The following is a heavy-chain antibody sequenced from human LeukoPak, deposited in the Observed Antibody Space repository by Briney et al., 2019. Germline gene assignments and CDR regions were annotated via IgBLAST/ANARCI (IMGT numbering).Heavy chain of an antibody. CDR1: GFTFDTFW. D-gene: IGHD6-6*01. CDR3: ARGDGSSSGLYFHY. CDR2: IKGDEYTT. Sequence: GGSLTLSCAASGFTFDTFWMTWVRQAPGKGLEWVANIKGDEYTTYYVDSVEGRFTISRDNANNALFLQLNSLRAEDTAVYYCARGDGSSSGLYFHYWGQGTLVTVSS. J-gene: IGHJ4*02. V-gene: IGHV3-7*01.